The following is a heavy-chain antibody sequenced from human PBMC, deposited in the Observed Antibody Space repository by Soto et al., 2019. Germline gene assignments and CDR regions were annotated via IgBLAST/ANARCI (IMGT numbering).Heavy chain of an antibody. CDR3: ARSPRSSPYFDY. CDR1: GYRFTSYW. V-gene: IGHV5-51*01. J-gene: IGHJ4*02. CDR2: IYPGDHET. Sequence: PGESLKISCRTSGYRFTSYWIGWVRQLPGKGLEWMGIIYPGDHETRYSPSFHGKVTISADRSINTAYLQWNSLEASDTAFYFCARSPRSSPYFDYWGQGALVTVSS. D-gene: IGHD6-13*01.